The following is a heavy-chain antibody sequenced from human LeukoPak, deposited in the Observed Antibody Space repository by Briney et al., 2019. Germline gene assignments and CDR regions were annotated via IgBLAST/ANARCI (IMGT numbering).Heavy chain of an antibody. CDR3: ARAGIYSSSNWFDP. V-gene: IGHV4-34*01. Sequence: SETLSLTCAVYGGSFSGYYWSWIRQPPGKGLEWIGETNHSGSTNYNPSLKSRVTISVDTSKNQFSLKLSSVTAADTAVYYCARAGIYSSSNWFDPWGQGTLVTVSS. CDR1: GGSFSGYY. J-gene: IGHJ5*02. CDR2: TNHSGST. D-gene: IGHD6-13*01.